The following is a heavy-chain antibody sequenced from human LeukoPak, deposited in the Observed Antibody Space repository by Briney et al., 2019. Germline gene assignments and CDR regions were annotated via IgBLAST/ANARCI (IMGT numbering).Heavy chain of an antibody. CDR3: ARRGVSSSWYFDY. CDR2: TYFRTKWYN. V-gene: IGHV6-1*01. J-gene: IGHJ4*02. D-gene: IGHD6-13*01. Sequence: SQTLSLTCAISGDSVSSNSAAWNWIRQSPSRGLEWLGRTYFRTKWYNDYAVSVKGRITINPDTSKNQFSLHLNSVTPEDTAVYYCARRGVSSSWYFDYWGQGTLVTVSS. CDR1: GDSVSSNSAA.